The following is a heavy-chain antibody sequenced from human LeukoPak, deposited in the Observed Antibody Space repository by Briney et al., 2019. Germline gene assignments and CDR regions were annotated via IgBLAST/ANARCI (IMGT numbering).Heavy chain of an antibody. CDR3: ARVLKDGYNNGNFQH. J-gene: IGHJ1*01. CDR2: INPNSSAT. V-gene: IGHV1-2*02. CDR1: RYTLTGYY. D-gene: IGHD5-24*01. Sequence: ASVKVSCKASRYTLTGYYVHGVRQTPGQGLERMGWINPNSSATNFPQKFQGRVTLTRDTSITTPYIELSRLRSDDMAVYYCARVLKDGYNNGNFQHWGQGTLVTVSS.